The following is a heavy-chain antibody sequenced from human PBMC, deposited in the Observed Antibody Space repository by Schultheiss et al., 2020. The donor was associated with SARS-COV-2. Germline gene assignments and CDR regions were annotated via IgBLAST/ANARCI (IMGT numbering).Heavy chain of an antibody. J-gene: IGHJ4*02. Sequence: SETLSLTCTVSGDSISSYYWSWIRQPPGKGLEWIGYIYYSGSTNYNPSLKSRVTISVDTSKNQFSLKLSSVTAADTAVYYCARDSHIAVAGNLFDYWGQGTLVTVSS. CDR3: ARDSHIAVAGNLFDY. CDR1: GDSISSYY. D-gene: IGHD6-19*01. CDR2: IYYSGST. V-gene: IGHV4-59*01.